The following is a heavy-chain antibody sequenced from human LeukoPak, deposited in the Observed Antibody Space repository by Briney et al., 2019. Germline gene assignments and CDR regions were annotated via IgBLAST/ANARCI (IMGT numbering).Heavy chain of an antibody. CDR1: GFTFSRYR. D-gene: IGHD2-15*01. CDR3: ARGGSPILVYFDY. J-gene: IGHJ4*02. V-gene: IGHV3-74*01. CDR2: INSDGNSA. Sequence: GGSLRLSCAASGFTFSRYRMNWVRQAPGKGLVWVSRINSDGNSASYVGSVKGRFTISRDNAKNTLYLQMNSLRAEDTAVYYCARGGSPILVYFDYWGQGSPVTVSS.